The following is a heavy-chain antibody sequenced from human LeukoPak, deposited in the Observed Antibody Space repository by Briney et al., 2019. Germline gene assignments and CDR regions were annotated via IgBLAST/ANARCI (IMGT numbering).Heavy chain of an antibody. Sequence: GGSLRLSCAASGFSFISYAMSWVRRAPGKELEWVSAIRGGGGVPTYYADSVKGRFIISRDNSKNTLYLQMNSLRAEDTAVYYCARARGWLAHDAFDIWGQGTMVTVSS. CDR2: IRGGGGVPT. D-gene: IGHD5-24*01. J-gene: IGHJ3*02. V-gene: IGHV3-23*01. CDR1: GFSFISYA. CDR3: ARARGWLAHDAFDI.